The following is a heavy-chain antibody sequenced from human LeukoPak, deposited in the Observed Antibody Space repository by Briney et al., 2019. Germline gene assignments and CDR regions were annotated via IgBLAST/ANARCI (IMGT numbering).Heavy chain of an antibody. CDR2: IYPGDSDT. J-gene: IGHJ4*02. Sequence: GESLKISCKGYGYSFTSYWIAWVRQMPGKGLEWMGIIYPGDSDTRYSPSFQGQVTISADKSITTAYLQWSSLKASDTAMYYCARRRDLYSGSYYPFDYWGQGTLVTVSS. CDR1: GYSFTSYW. V-gene: IGHV5-51*01. D-gene: IGHD1-26*01. CDR3: ARRRDLYSGSYYPFDY.